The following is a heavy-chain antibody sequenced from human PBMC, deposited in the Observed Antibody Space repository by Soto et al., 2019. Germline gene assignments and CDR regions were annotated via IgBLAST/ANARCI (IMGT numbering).Heavy chain of an antibody. J-gene: IGHJ4*02. V-gene: IGHV4-59*08. CDR1: GGSISSYY. Sequence: SETLSLTCTVSGGSISSYYWSWIRQPPGKGLEWIGYIYYSGSTNYNPSLKSRVTISVDTSKNQFSLKLSSVTAADTAVYYCARLRMEGDYFDYWGQGTLVTVSS. CDR2: IYYSGST. CDR3: ARLRMEGDYFDY. D-gene: IGHD1-1*01.